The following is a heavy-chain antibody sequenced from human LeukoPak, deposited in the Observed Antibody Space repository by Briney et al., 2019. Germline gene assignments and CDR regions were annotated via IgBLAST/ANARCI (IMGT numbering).Heavy chain of an antibody. CDR1: GGSISSYY. CDR2: IYTSGST. V-gene: IGHV4-4*07. CDR3: ARDDGRLVDYYGSGSSYYYYYGMGV. Sequence: SETLSLTCTVSGGSISSYYWSWIRQTAGKGLEWIGRIYTSGSTNYNPSLKSRVTMSVDTSENQFSLKLSSVTAADTAVYYCARDDGRLVDYYGSGSSYYYYYGMGVWGQGTTVTVSS. D-gene: IGHD3-10*01. J-gene: IGHJ6*02.